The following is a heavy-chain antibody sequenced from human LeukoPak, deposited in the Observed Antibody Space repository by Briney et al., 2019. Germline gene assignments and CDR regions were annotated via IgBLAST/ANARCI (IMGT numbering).Heavy chain of an antibody. CDR3: ARASMVRGVDY. V-gene: IGHV4-30-4*01. CDR1: GGSISSGDYY. CDR2: IYYSGST. D-gene: IGHD3-10*01. J-gene: IGHJ4*02. Sequence: SETLSLTCTVSGGSISSGDYYWSWIRQPPGKGLEWIGYIYYSGSTYYNPSLKSRVTMSVDTSKNQFSLKLSSVTAADTAVYYCARASMVRGVDYWGQGTLVTVSS.